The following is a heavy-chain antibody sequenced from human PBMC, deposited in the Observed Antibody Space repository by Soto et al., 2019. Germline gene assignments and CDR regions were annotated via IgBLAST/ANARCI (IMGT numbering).Heavy chain of an antibody. CDR2: ISAYNGNT. CDR3: ARVLQTSNYYYYGMDV. J-gene: IGHJ6*02. Sequence: ASVKVSCKASGYTFTSYGISWVRQAPGQGLEWMGWISAYNGNTNYAQKIQGRVTMTTDTSTSTAYMELRSLRSDDTAVYYCARVLQTSNYYYYGMDVWGQGTTVTVSS. D-gene: IGHD3-3*01. CDR1: GYTFTSYG. V-gene: IGHV1-18*01.